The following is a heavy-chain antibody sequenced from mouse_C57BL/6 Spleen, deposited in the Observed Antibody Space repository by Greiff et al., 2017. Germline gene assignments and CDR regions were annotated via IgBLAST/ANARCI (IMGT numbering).Heavy chain of an antibody. V-gene: IGHV1-80*01. J-gene: IGHJ4*01. CDR2: IYTGDGDT. D-gene: IGHD2-4*01. CDR3: ALDYFYAMDY. Sequence: VQLKESGAELVKPGASVKISCKASGYAFSSYWMNWVKQRPGKGLEWIGQIYTGDGDTNYNGKFKVKATLTADKSSSTAYMQLSSLTSEDSAIDYCALDYFYAMDYWGQGTSGTVSA. CDR1: GYAFSSYW.